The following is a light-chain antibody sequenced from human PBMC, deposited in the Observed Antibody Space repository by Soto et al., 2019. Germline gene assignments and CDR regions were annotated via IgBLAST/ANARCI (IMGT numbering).Light chain of an antibody. Sequence: NFMLTQPHSVSESPGKTVTISCTRSSGIIASNYVHWYQQRPGSAPTTVSFEDNHRPSGVPDRFSGSIDRSSNSASLTISGLTTEDEADYYCQSYDASNFAVFGGGTQLTVL. CDR1: SGIIASNY. CDR3: QSYDASNFAV. V-gene: IGLV6-57*03. CDR2: EDN. J-gene: IGLJ7*01.